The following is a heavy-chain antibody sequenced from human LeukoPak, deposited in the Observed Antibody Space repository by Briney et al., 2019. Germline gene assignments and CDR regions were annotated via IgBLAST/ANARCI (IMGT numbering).Heavy chain of an antibody. V-gene: IGHV3-21*01. CDR3: ARDPLYCSGGSCFDY. Sequence: GGSLRLSCAASGFTFSSYSMNWVRQAPGKGLEWVSSISSSSSYIYYADSVKGRFTISRDNAKNSLYLQMNSLRAEDTAVYYCARDPLYCSGGSCFDYWGQGTPVTVSS. CDR2: ISSSSSYI. J-gene: IGHJ4*02. CDR1: GFTFSSYS. D-gene: IGHD2-15*01.